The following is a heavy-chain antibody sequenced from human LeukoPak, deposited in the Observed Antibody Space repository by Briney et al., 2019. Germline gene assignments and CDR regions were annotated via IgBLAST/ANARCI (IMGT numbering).Heavy chain of an antibody. D-gene: IGHD3-10*01. Sequence: GGSLRLSGAASGFTFSDCYMNWIRQAPGKGLEWVSYVSCGSTYTNYADSVKGRFTVSRDNAKNSLSLQMSSLRAEDTAVYYCARSPYESGTPPTRLEDWGQGTLVTVSS. J-gene: IGHJ4*02. CDR3: ARSPYESGTPPTRLED. V-gene: IGHV3-11*03. CDR1: GFTFSDCY. CDR2: VSCGSTYT.